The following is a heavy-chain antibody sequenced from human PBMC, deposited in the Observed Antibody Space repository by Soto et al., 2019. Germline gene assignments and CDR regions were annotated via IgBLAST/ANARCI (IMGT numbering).Heavy chain of an antibody. Sequence: QVQLVESGGGVVQPARSLRLSCAASGFTFNNYGMHWVRQAPGKGLEWVAVIWNDGNGYYYANSVKGRFTISRDNSKNTLYLQMSSLRVEDTAVYYCARRQISPPTRGAASARGGMDVWGQGTTVTVSS. V-gene: IGHV3-33*01. J-gene: IGHJ6*02. D-gene: IGHD6-13*01. CDR3: ARRQISPPTRGAASARGGMDV. CDR1: GFTFNNYG. CDR2: IWNDGNGY.